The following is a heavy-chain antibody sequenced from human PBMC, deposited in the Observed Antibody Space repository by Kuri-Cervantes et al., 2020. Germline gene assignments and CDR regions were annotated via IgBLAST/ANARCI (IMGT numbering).Heavy chain of an antibody. Sequence: ETLSLTCAASGFTFSSYSMNWVRQAPGKGLEWVSSTSSSSSYIYYADSVKGRFTISRDNAKNSLYLQMNSLRAEDTAVYYCAKVRRVNYYFDYWGQGTLVTVSS. CDR2: TSSSSSYI. D-gene: IGHD1-20*01. J-gene: IGHJ4*02. CDR1: GFTFSSYS. CDR3: AKVRRVNYYFDY. V-gene: IGHV3-21*04.